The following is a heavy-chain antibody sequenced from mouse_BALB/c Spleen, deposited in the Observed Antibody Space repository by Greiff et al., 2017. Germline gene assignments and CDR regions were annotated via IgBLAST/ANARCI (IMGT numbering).Heavy chain of an antibody. CDR3: ARYYRYDDAMDY. CDR1: GYTLTSYW. J-gene: IGHJ4*01. CDR2: IDPYDSET. Sequence: VQLQQPGAELVRPGASVTLSCKASGYTLTSYWMNWVKQRPEQGLEWIGRIDPYDSETHYNQKFKDKAILTVDKSSRTAYIPLSSLTSEDSSVYYCARYYRYDDAMDYWGQGTSVTVSS. D-gene: IGHD2-14*01. V-gene: IGHV1-52*01.